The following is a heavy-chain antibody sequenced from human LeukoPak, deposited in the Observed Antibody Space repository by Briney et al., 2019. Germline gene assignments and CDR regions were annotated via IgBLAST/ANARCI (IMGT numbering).Heavy chain of an antibody. CDR1: GFTFSDYY. J-gene: IGHJ5*02. D-gene: IGHD5-12*01. CDR2: ISSSGSTI. CDR3: AREPPRATKGDWFHP. V-gene: IGHV3-11*04. Sequence: GGSLRLSCAAYGFTFSDYYMSWIRQAPGKGLEWVSYISSSGSTIYYADPVKGRFTISRDNAKNSLYLKMNSLRAEDTAVYYCAREPPRATKGDWFHPWGQGTLVTVSS.